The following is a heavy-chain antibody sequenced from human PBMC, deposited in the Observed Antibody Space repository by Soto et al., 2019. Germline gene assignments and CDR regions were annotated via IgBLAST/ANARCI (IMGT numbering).Heavy chain of an antibody. CDR2: IYYSGST. Sequence: SETLSLTCTVSGGSISSSSYYWGWIRQPPGKGLEWIGSIYYSGSTYYNPSLKSRVTISVDTSKNQFSLKLSSVTAADTAVYYCARPHDYGDPYWYFDLWGRGTLVTVSS. J-gene: IGHJ2*01. V-gene: IGHV4-39*01. D-gene: IGHD4-17*01. CDR3: ARPHDYGDPYWYFDL. CDR1: GGSISSSSYY.